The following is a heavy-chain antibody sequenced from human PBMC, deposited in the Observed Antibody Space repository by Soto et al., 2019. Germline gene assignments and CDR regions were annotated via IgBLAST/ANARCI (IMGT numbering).Heavy chain of an antibody. D-gene: IGHD3-3*01. Sequence: GGSLRLSSAASGFTFSSYGMHWVRQAPGKGLEWVAVISYDGSNKYYADSVKGRFTISRDNSKNTLYLQMNSLRAEDTAVYYCAKDTALASAFIRFLEWWGTGGQHHFDYWGQGTLVTVSS. J-gene: IGHJ4*02. CDR2: ISYDGSNK. V-gene: IGHV3-30*18. CDR3: AKDTALASAFIRFLEWWGTGGQHHFDY. CDR1: GFTFSSYG.